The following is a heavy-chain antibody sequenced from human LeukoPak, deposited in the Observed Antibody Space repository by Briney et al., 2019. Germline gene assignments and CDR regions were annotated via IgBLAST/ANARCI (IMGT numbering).Heavy chain of an antibody. D-gene: IGHD4-17*01. J-gene: IGHJ5*02. V-gene: IGHV3-23*01. CDR3: ARGSVDGDYLFS. CDR2: ISGSDDGT. CDR1: GFTFSTYA. Sequence: GGSLRLSCAASGFTFSTYAMSWVRQIPGKGLEWVSAISGSDDGTYYADSVKGRFTISRDNSKNTLYLQMNSLRAEDTAVYYCARGSVDGDYLFSWGQGTLVTVSS.